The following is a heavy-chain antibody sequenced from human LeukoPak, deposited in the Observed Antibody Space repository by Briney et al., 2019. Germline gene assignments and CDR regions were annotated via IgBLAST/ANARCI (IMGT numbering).Heavy chain of an antibody. D-gene: IGHD6-13*01. V-gene: IGHV1-69*13. CDR2: IIPIFGTA. J-gene: IGHJ6*03. Sequence: GASVKVSCKASGYTFTSYGISWVRQAPGQGLEWMGGIIPIFGTANYAQKFQGRVTITADESTSTAYMELSSLRSEDTAVYYCARAAASLYYYYCMDVWGKGTTVTISS. CDR1: GYTFTSYG. CDR3: ARAAASLYYYYCMDV.